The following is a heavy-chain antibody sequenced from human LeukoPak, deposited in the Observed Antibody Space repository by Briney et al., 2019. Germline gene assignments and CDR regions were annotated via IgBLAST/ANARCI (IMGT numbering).Heavy chain of an antibody. CDR1: GFTFSSYG. V-gene: IGHV3-30*18. J-gene: IGHJ4*02. D-gene: IGHD5-18*01. CDR3: AKGGGYSYGVFDY. CDR2: ISYDGSNK. Sequence: PGRSLRLSCAASGFTFSSYGMHWVRQAPGKGLEWVAVISYDGSNKYYADSVKGRFTISRGNSKNTLYLQMNSLRAEDTAVYYCAKGGGYSYGVFDYWGQGTLVTVSS.